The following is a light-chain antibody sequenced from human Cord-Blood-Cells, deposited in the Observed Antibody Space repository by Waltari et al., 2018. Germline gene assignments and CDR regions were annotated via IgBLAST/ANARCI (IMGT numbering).Light chain of an antibody. CDR2: AAS. J-gene: IGKJ2*01. CDR3: QQSYRTPPYT. V-gene: IGKV1-39*01. Sequence: DIQMTPSPSSLSASVGDRFTITCRASQSISSYLNWYHQKPGKDPKLLIYAASSLQSGVPSRFSGSGSGTDVTLTISMLQPEDCATYYCQQSYRTPPYTFGQGTKLEIK. CDR1: QSISSY.